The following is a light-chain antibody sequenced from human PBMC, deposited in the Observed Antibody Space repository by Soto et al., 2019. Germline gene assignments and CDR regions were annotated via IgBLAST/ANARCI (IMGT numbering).Light chain of an antibody. V-gene: IGLV2-11*01. J-gene: IGLJ2*01. CDR2: DVS. Sequence: QSALTQPRSVSGSPGQSVTISFTGTSSDVGGYNYVSWYQQHPGKAPKLMIYDVSKRPSGVPDRFSDSKSGNTASLTISGLQAEDEADYYCCSYAGSFTVVFGGGTKLTVL. CDR1: SSDVGGYNY. CDR3: CSYAGSFTVV.